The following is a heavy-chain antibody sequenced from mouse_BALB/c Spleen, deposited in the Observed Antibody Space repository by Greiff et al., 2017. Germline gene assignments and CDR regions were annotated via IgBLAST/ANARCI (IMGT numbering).Heavy chain of an antibody. V-gene: IGHV1-52*01. D-gene: IGHD2-4*01. CDR2: IDPYDSET. CDR1: GYTFTSYW. Sequence: VQLQQPGAELVRPGASVNLSCKASGYTFTSYWMNWVKQRPEQGLEWIGRIDPYDSETHYNQKFKDKAILTVDKSSSTAYMQLSSLTSEDSAVYYCARGSTMITTRGSYAMDYWGQGTSVTVSS. CDR3: ARGSTMITTRGSYAMDY. J-gene: IGHJ4*01.